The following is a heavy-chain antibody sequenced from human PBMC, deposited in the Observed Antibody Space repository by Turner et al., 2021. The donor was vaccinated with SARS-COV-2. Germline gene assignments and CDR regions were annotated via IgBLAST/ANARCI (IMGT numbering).Heavy chain of an antibody. CDR1: GFTFVSSA. CDR3: GARVSSGRYHYYGMDV. J-gene: IGHJ6*02. Sequence: QMQLLQSGPEVNRPGTAVTVSCTSSGFTFVSSAMHWVRQARGQRQEWIGWVVADSGDTDYEQEFQERVTISRDMSTSKTYLERSSLRPDDTAVDYCGARVSSGRYHYYGMDVWGQGATVTVSS. D-gene: IGHD3-3*01. CDR2: VVADSGDT. V-gene: IGHV1-58*02.